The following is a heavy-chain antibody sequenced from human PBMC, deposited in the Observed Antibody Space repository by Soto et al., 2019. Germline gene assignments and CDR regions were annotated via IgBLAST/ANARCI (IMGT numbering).Heavy chain of an antibody. V-gene: IGHV4-39*01. CDR1: GGSISSSSYY. CDR2: IYYSGST. D-gene: IGHD6-19*01. Sequence: QLQLQESGPGLVKPSETLSLTCTVSGGSISSSSYYWGWLRQPPGKGLVWIGSIYYSGSTYYNPSLKSRVTISVDTSKNQFSLKLSSVTAADTGVYDCARHSRQVAGRGGRDYWGQGTLVTVSS. J-gene: IGHJ4*02. CDR3: ARHSRQVAGRGGRDY.